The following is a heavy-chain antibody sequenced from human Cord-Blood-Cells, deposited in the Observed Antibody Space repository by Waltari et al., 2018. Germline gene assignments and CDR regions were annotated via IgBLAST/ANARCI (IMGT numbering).Heavy chain of an antibody. CDR3: ARVVGYCTNGVCYAFDI. CDR1: EFTFSSYS. V-gene: IGHV3-21*01. CDR2: ISSSSSYI. J-gene: IGHJ3*02. D-gene: IGHD2-8*01. Sequence: EVQLVASGGGLVKPGGSLRLSCAASEFTFSSYSMNWLRQAPGKGLVWVSAISSSSSYIYYADSVKGRFTISRDNAKNSLYLQMNSLRAEDTAVYYCARVVGYCTNGVCYAFDIWGQGTMVTVSS.